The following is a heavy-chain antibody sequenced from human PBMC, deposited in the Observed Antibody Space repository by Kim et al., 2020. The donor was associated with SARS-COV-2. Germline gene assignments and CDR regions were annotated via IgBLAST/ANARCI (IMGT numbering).Heavy chain of an antibody. CDR1: GFTLSAYS. CDR3: AKDGRWPKDAFDI. Sequence: GGSLRLSCAASGFTLSAYSMSWVRQAPGEGQEWVSAISGGSGVTYYTASVKGRFSISRDNSKNTLYLQMNGLRAEDTAVFYCAKDGRWPKDAFDIWGQGT. D-gene: IGHD1-26*01. V-gene: IGHV3-23*01. CDR2: ISGGSGVT. J-gene: IGHJ3*02.